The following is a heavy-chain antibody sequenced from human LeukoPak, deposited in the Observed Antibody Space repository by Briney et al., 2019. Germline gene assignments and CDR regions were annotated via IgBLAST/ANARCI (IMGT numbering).Heavy chain of an antibody. J-gene: IGHJ6*02. D-gene: IGHD3-16*01. CDR3: ARGGGLDV. CDR1: GFTFSTYA. CDR2: MSYDEGTK. V-gene: IGHV3-30-3*01. Sequence: GGSLRLSCAASGFTFSTYAMHWVRQAPGKGLEWVAHMSYDEGTKYYADSVKGRFTISRDNAKNLLYLQMSNLRAEDTAVYFCARGGGLDVWGQGATVTVSS.